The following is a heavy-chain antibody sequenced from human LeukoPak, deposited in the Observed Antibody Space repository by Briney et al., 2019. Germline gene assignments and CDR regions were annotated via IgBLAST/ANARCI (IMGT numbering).Heavy chain of an antibody. CDR3: ARRDGYFSAIDY. CDR2: IYYSGST. D-gene: IGHD5-24*01. V-gene: IGHV4-59*01. Sequence: SETLSLTCTVSGGFISSYYWSWIRQPPGKGLEWIGYIYYSGSTNYNPSLKSRVTISVDTSKNQFSLKLGAVAIADTAVYHCARRDGYFSAIDYWCQGTLVTVSS. CDR1: GGFISSYY. J-gene: IGHJ4*02.